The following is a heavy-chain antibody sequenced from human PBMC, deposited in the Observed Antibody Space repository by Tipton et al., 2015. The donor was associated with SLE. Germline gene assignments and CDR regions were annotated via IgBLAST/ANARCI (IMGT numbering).Heavy chain of an antibody. CDR3: TRSYHMYV. D-gene: IGHD2-2*01. J-gene: IGHJ6*02. Sequence: SLRLSCIVSGFIIGDSGINWVRRAPGKGLEWLGFINAGTTQYAASVRGRFSISRDASKNTAYLQMNSLETEDTALYYCTRSYHMYVSGQGATVTVSS. V-gene: IGHV3-49*04. CDR2: INAGTT. CDR1: GFIIGDSG.